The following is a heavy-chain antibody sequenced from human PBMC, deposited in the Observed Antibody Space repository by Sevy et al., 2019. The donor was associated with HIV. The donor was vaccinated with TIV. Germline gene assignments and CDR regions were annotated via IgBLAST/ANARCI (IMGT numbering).Heavy chain of an antibody. D-gene: IGHD4-17*01. J-gene: IGHJ4*02. CDR3: ATFPSGDYVSYYFDY. CDR2: FDPEDGET. V-gene: IGHV1-24*01. Sequence: ASVKVSCKVSGYTLTELSMHWVRQAPGKGLEWMGGFDPEDGETIYAQKFQGRVTMTEATSTDTAYMELSSLRSEDTAVYYCATFPSGDYVSYYFDYWGQGTLVTVSS. CDR1: GYTLTELS.